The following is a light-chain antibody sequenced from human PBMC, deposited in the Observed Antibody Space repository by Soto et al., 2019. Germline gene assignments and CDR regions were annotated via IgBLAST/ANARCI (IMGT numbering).Light chain of an antibody. CDR1: SANNGSFYD. V-gene: IGLV1-40*01. CDR2: GDN. Sequence: QSVLTQPPSGSGAPGKRVTIHCTWSSANNGSFYDVHWYQQLPGTVPKLLIYGDNNRPSGVPDRFSGSKSGTAASLAITGLQAEDEADYYCQSYDNSLNHVVFGGGTKLTVL. CDR3: QSYDNSLNHVV. J-gene: IGLJ2*01.